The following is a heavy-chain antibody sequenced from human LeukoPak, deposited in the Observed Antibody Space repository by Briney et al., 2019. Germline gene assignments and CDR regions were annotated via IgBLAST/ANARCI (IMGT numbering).Heavy chain of an antibody. Sequence: GGSLRLSCAASGFTVSSNYMSWVRQAPGKGLEWVSVIYSGGSTYYADSVKGRFTISRDNSKNTVYLQMNSLRAEDTAVYYCASRRGGIVGDYWGQGTLVTVSS. D-gene: IGHD2-15*01. V-gene: IGHV3-53*01. J-gene: IGHJ4*02. CDR1: GFTVSSNY. CDR3: ASRRGGIVGDY. CDR2: IYSGGST.